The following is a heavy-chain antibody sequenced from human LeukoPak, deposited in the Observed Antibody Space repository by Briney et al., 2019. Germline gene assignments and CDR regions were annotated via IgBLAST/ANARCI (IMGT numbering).Heavy chain of an antibody. Sequence: GGSLRLSCAASGFTVSSNYMSWVRQAPGKGLEWVSSISSSSTYIYYVDSVKGRFTISRDNAKNSLYLQMNSLRAEDTAVYYCALRYCDGGSCYLDYWGQGTLVTVSS. D-gene: IGHD2-15*01. CDR2: ISSSSTYI. CDR3: ALRYCDGGSCYLDY. CDR1: GFTVSSNY. V-gene: IGHV3-21*01. J-gene: IGHJ4*02.